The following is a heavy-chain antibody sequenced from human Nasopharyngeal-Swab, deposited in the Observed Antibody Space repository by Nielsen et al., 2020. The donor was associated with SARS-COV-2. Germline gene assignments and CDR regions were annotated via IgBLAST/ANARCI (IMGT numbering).Heavy chain of an antibody. D-gene: IGHD6-13*01. CDR3: ARQGYSSSWYEDY. Sequence: GESLKISCKGSGYSFTSYWISWVRQMPGKGPEWMGRIDPSDSYTNYSPSFQGHVTISADKSISTAYLQWSSLKASDTAMYYCARQGYSSSWYEDYWGQGTLVTVSS. CDR1: GYSFTSYW. V-gene: IGHV5-10-1*01. CDR2: IDPSDSYT. J-gene: IGHJ4*02.